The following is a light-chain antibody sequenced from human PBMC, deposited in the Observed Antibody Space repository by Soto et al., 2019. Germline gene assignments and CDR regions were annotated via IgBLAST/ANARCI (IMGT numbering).Light chain of an antibody. J-gene: IGLJ1*01. Sequence: QSVLTQPVSVSGSPGQSITISCTGTSSDVGGYKYVSWYQQYPGKAPKLMMYDVSNRPSGVSNRFSGSKSGNTASLTISGLQAEDEADYYCSSYTSSSPCVFGTGTKVTVL. CDR3: SSYTSSSPCV. CDR1: SSDVGGYKY. CDR2: DVS. V-gene: IGLV2-14*01.